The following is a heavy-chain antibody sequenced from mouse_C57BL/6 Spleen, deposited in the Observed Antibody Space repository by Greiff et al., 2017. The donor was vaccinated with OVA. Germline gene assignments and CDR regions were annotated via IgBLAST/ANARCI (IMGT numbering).Heavy chain of an antibody. Sequence: VHLVESGPELVKPGASVKISCKASGYAFSSSWMNWVKQRPGKGLEWIGRIYPGDGDTNYNGKFKGKATLTADKSSSTAYMQLSSLTSEDSAVYFCARDYDYEYYYAMDYWGQGTSVTVSS. CDR1: GYAFSSSW. CDR2: IYPGDGDT. D-gene: IGHD2-4*01. J-gene: IGHJ4*01. V-gene: IGHV1-82*01. CDR3: ARDYDYEYYYAMDY.